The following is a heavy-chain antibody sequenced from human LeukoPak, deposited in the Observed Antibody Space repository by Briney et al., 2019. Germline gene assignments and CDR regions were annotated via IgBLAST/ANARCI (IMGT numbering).Heavy chain of an antibody. CDR1: GRSFTIYY. CDR3: ARGIVGAHDY. D-gene: IGHD1-26*01. V-gene: IGHV4-59*13. J-gene: IGHJ4*02. CDR2: IYYSGST. Sequence: SETLSITCSFSGRSFTIYYCICIRRPPRTRLEWIGYIYYSGSTNYNPSLKSRVTISVDTSKNQFSLKLSSVTAADTAVYYCARGIVGAHDYWGQGTLVTVSS.